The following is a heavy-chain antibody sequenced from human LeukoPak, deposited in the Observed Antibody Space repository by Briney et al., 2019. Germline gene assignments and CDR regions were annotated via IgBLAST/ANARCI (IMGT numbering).Heavy chain of an antibody. J-gene: IGHJ6*02. CDR1: GDSIISNSYY. D-gene: IGHD2-15*01. CDR3: ARDGAYNDCSGGSCFYYYYGMDV. CDR2: IYYSGST. V-gene: IGHV4-39*07. Sequence: SETLSLTCTVSGDSIISNSYYWGWIRQPPGKGLEWIGSIYYSGSTYYNPSLKSRVTISVDTSKNQFSLKLSSVTAADTAVYYCARDGAYNDCSGGSCFYYYYGMDVWGQGTTVTVSS.